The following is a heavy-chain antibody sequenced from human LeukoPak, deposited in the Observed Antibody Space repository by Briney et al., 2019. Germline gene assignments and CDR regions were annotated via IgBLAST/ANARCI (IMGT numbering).Heavy chain of an antibody. V-gene: IGHV4-39*05. CDR2: ISYSGNT. CDR3: ARATSAYWNFNI. D-gene: IGHD3-16*01. CDR1: GGSISSPNCY. Sequence: SETPSLTCAVSGGSISSPNCYWDWIRQSPEKGLEYIGTISYSGNTWSNPSLSSRVSISADTSKNQFSLKLTSVTAADTAVYYCARATSAYWNFNIWGQGTVVTVSS. J-gene: IGHJ3*02.